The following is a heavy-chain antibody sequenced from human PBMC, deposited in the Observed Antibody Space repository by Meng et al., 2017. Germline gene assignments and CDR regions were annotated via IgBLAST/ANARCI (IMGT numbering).Heavy chain of an antibody. Sequence: ASVKVSCKASGYTFTSYDINWVRQATGQGLEWMGWMNPNSGNTGYAQKFQGRVTMTRNTSISTAYMELSSLRSEDTAVYYCARGPNYDFWSGYYFSPRTNYYYYGMDVWGQGITVTVSS. CDR1: GYTFTSYD. D-gene: IGHD3-3*01. CDR3: ARGPNYDFWSGYYFSPRTNYYYYGMDV. J-gene: IGHJ6*02. CDR2: MNPNSGNT. V-gene: IGHV1-8*01.